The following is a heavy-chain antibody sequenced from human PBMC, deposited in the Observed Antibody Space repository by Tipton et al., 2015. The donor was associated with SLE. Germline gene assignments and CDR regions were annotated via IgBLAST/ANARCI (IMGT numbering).Heavy chain of an antibody. Sequence: GSLRLSCAGSGFTFSDYYMNWVRQAPGKGLEWVSYISSSSSTIYYADPVKGRFTISRDNAKNSLYLQMNSLRAEDTAVYYCARVGVAAAIYPPDAFDIWGQGTMVTVSS. D-gene: IGHD2-15*01. CDR1: GFTFSDYY. CDR2: ISSSSSTI. J-gene: IGHJ3*02. CDR3: ARVGVAAAIYPPDAFDI. V-gene: IGHV3-11*04.